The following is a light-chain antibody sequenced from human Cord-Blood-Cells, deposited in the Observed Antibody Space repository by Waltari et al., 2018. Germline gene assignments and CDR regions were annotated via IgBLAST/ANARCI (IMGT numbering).Light chain of an antibody. CDR1: SSDVGSYNR. J-gene: IGLJ2*01. CDR2: EVS. CDR3: SSYTSSSILVV. V-gene: IGLV2-18*02. Sequence: QSALTQPPSVSGSPGQSVTISCTGTSSDVGSYNRVSWYQQPPGTARKLMIYEVSNRPSGVPDRFSGSKSDHTASLTISGLQAEDEADYYCSSYTSSSILVVFGGGTKLTVL.